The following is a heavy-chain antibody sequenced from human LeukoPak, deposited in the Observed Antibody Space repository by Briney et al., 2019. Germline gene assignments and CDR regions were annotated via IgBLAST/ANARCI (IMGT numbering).Heavy chain of an antibody. CDR3: ARDSGYSGYSDY. Sequence: GGSLRLSCAASGFTFSDYYVSWIRQAPGKGLEWVSYISSSSSYTDYADSVKGRFTISRDDAKNSLNLQMNSLRAEDTAVYYCARDSGYSGYSDYWGQGTLVTVSS. V-gene: IGHV3-11*05. D-gene: IGHD5-12*01. CDR2: ISSSSSYT. J-gene: IGHJ4*02. CDR1: GFTFSDYY.